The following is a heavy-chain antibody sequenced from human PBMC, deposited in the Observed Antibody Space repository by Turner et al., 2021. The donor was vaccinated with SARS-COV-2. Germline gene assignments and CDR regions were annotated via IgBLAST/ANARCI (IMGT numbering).Heavy chain of an antibody. CDR1: GGSLSVFY. J-gene: IGHJ5*02. CDR3: ARGMSRQILGNWLDP. D-gene: IGHD6-25*01. Sequence: VQLPESGPGLVKPSETLSLTCSVSGGSLSVFYWNWFRRPAGKGLEWSVYVFPSGSGNYNPSLGSRVPMSLDPSKSQFSLELTSVTAADEAVDDYARGMSRQILGNWLDPWGQGTLVIVSS. V-gene: IGHV4-4*07. CDR2: VFPSGSG.